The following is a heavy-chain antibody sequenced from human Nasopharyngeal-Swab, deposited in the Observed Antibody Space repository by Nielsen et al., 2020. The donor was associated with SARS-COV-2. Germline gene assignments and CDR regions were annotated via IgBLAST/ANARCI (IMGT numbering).Heavy chain of an antibody. CDR2: IIPIFGTA. D-gene: IGHD2-2*01. CDR3: ASLGRYCSSTSCSQRYYYYYMDV. Sequence: SVKVSCKASGGTFSSYTISWVRQATGQGLEWMGGIIPIFGTANYAQKFQGRVTITADESTSTAYMELSSLRSEDTAVYYCASLGRYCSSTSCSQRYYYYYMDVWGKGTTVTVSS. J-gene: IGHJ6*03. V-gene: IGHV1-69*13. CDR1: GGTFSSYT.